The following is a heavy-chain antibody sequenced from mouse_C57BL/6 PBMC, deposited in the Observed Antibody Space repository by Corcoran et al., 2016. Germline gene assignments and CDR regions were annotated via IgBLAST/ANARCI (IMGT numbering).Heavy chain of an antibody. CDR1: GFSLSTSGMG. V-gene: IGHV8-12*01. CDR2: IYWDDDK. D-gene: IGHD2-3*01. J-gene: IGHJ2*01. Sequence: QVTLKESGPGILQSSQTLSLTCSFSGFSLSTSGMGVSWIRQPSGKGLEWLAHIYWDDDKRYNPSLKSRLTISKDTSRNQVFLKITSVDTADTATYYCARSYDGYLLDYWGQGTTLTVSS. CDR3: ARSYDGYLLDY.